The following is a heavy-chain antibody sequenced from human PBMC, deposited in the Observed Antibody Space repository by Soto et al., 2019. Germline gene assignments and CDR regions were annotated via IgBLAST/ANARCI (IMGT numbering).Heavy chain of an antibody. CDR1: GYTFTSYG. CDR3: ARVRDFGVVIPDGMDV. D-gene: IGHD3-3*01. J-gene: IGHJ6*02. CDR2: ISAYNGNT. V-gene: IGHV1-18*01. Sequence: ASVKVSCKASGYTFTSYGISWVRQAPGQGLEWMGWISAYNGNTNYAQKLQGRVTMTTDTSTSTAYMELRSLRSDDTAVYYCARVRDFGVVIPDGMDVWGQGTTVTVSS.